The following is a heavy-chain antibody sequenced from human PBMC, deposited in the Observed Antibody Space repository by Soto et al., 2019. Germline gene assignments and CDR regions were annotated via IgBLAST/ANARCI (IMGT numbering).Heavy chain of an antibody. Sequence: LRLSCAASGFYFSNYHMTWVRQAPGKGLEWVASIKPDGSDMYYADSVNGRFTISRDNAKNSLSLQMSSLRVEDTAFYYCATDLNWESMWGQGTLVTVSS. V-gene: IGHV3-7*03. CDR1: GFYFSNYH. J-gene: IGHJ4*02. CDR3: ATDLNWESM. D-gene: IGHD7-27*01. CDR2: IKPDGSDM.